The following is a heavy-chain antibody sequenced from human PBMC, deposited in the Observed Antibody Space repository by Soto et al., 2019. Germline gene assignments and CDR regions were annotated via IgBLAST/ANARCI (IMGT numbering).Heavy chain of an antibody. CDR1: GFTFIIYA. Sequence: EVQLLESGGGLVQPGGSLRLSCVGSGFTFIIYAMNWVGQLPGKGLEWVSTISGGGDKTFDADTVKGRFTISRDNSKNAVNLQMNSLRADDTAVYYCARKVLGSTSRPDWWYFDLWGRGTLVTVSS. D-gene: IGHD2-2*01. CDR2: ISGGGDKT. J-gene: IGHJ2*01. V-gene: IGHV3-23*01. CDR3: ARKVLGSTSRPDWWYFDL.